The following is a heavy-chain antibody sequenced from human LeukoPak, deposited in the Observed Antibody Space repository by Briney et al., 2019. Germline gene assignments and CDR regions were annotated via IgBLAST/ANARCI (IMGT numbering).Heavy chain of an antibody. CDR1: VGSISSGPYY. CDR2: IYTSGST. D-gene: IGHD4-11*01. J-gene: IGHJ4*02. Sequence: SQTLSLTCTVSVGSISSGPYYCNWLRQPAGKGLELIGRIYTSGSTNYNPSLKSRVTMSVDTSKNQFSLKLSSVTAADTAVYYCARGPTTVTRAFDYWGQGTLVTVSS. V-gene: IGHV4-61*02. CDR3: ARGPTTVTRAFDY.